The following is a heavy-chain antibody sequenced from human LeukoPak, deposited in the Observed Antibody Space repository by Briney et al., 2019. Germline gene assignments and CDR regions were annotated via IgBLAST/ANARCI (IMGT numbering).Heavy chain of an antibody. CDR3: ARYLMSGPEHNRFDP. Sequence: ASVKVSCKASGYTFTGHYIHWVRQAPGQGLEWMGWINPNSGVTHYAQKFQGSVTMTRDTSISTAYVELSRLTSDDTAVYYCARYLMSGPEHNRFDPWGQGTLVTVSS. V-gene: IGHV1-2*02. CDR2: INPNSGVT. D-gene: IGHD1-14*01. CDR1: GYTFTGHY. J-gene: IGHJ5*02.